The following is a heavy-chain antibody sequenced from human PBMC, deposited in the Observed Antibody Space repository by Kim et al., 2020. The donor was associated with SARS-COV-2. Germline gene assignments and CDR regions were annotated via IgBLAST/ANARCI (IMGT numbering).Heavy chain of an antibody. Sequence: YNPSLKSRVTISVDTSKNQFSLKLSSVTAADTAVYYCARGSAGYIAAAGYWGQGTLVTVSS. J-gene: IGHJ4*02. D-gene: IGHD6-13*01. V-gene: IGHV4-34*01. CDR3: ARGSAGYIAAAGY.